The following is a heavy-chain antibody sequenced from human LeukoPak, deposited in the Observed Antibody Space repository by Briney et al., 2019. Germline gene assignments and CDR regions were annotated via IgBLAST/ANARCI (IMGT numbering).Heavy chain of an antibody. CDR3: ARGSGGWSHFDY. D-gene: IGHD6-19*01. CDR2: IYYSGST. CDR1: GGSISSYY. V-gene: IGHV4-59*01. Sequence: SETLSLTCTVSGGSISSYYWSWIRQPPGKGLEWIGYIYYSGSTNYNPSLKSGVTISVDKSKKQFSLKLNSVPAADTAVYYCARGSGGWSHFDYWGQGTLVSVSS. J-gene: IGHJ4*02.